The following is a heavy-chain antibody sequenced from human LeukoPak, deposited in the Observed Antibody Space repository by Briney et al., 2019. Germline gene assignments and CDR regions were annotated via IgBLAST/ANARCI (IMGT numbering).Heavy chain of an antibody. CDR2: INQDGGDK. D-gene: IGHD2-2*01. CDR3: ARAMYHPHN. Sequence: GGSLRLSCAASGFTFSNYWMSWVRQAPGKGLEWVANINQDGGDKYYVDSVKGRFTISRDNAKNSLYLQLNSLRAEDTAVYYCARAMYHPHNWGQGTLVTVSS. CDR1: GFTFSNYW. J-gene: IGHJ4*02. V-gene: IGHV3-7*04.